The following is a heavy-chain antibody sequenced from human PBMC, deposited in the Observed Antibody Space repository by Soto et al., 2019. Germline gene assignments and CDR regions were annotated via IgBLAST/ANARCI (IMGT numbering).Heavy chain of an antibody. CDR3: ASTHYIWGSYRKRSFDY. J-gene: IGHJ4*02. Sequence: QVQLQQWGAGLLKPSETLSLTCAVYGGSFSGYYWSWIRQPPGKGLEWIGEINHSGSTNYNPSLKSRFTISVDTSKNQFSLKLSSVTAADTAVYYCASTHYIWGSYRKRSFDYWGQGTLVTVSS. CDR2: INHSGST. V-gene: IGHV4-34*01. D-gene: IGHD3-16*02. CDR1: GGSFSGYY.